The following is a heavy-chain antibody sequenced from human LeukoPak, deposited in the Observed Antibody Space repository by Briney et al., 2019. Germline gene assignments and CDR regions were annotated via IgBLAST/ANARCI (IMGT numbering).Heavy chain of an antibody. CDR1: GGAFSSYA. Sequence: ASVTVSCKASGGAFSSYAISWVRQAPGQGLEWMGGIIPIFGTANYAQKFQGRVTITTDESTSTAYMELSSLRSEDTAVYYCARDLGQWFDPWGQGTLVTVSS. D-gene: IGHD3-16*01. CDR2: IIPIFGTA. V-gene: IGHV1-69*05. CDR3: ARDLGQWFDP. J-gene: IGHJ5*02.